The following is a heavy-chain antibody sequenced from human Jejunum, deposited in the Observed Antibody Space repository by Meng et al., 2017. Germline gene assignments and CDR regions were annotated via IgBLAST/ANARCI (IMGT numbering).Heavy chain of an antibody. Sequence: GGSLRLSCAASGFTFSSYAMSWVRQAPGKGLEWVSSISHSGATTYYADSVKGRFTISRDNSRNALYLQMNGLRAEDTALYYCAKRSVVAAWGAFDYWGQG. D-gene: IGHD2-15*01. V-gene: IGHV3-23*01. CDR2: ISHSGATT. CDR1: GFTFSSYA. J-gene: IGHJ4*02. CDR3: AKRSVVAAWGAFDY.